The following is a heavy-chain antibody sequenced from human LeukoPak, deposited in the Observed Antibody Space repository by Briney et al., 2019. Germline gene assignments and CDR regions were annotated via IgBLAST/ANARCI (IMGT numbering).Heavy chain of an antibody. CDR3: ASSTGWDYYDNEEGTSQAHGLAYYYGMDV. Sequence: ASVKVSCKASGYTFTSYGIAWVRQAPGQGLEWMGWMNPNSGNTGYAQKFQGRVTMTRNTSISTAYMELSSLRSEDTAVYYCASSTGWDYYDNEEGTSQAHGLAYYYGMDVWGQGTTVTVSS. CDR2: MNPNSGNT. J-gene: IGHJ6*02. V-gene: IGHV1-8*02. CDR1: GYTFTSYG. D-gene: IGHD3-22*01.